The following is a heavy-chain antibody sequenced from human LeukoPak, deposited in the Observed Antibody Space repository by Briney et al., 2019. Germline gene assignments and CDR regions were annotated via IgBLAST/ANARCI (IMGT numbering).Heavy chain of an antibody. V-gene: IGHV3-23*01. CDR3: AKDTTVVTPRALDY. D-gene: IGHD4-23*01. CDR2: ISGSGGTT. Sequence: GGSLRLSCAASGFTFSSYAMSWVRQAPGKGLECVSAISGSGGTTYYADSVKGRFTISRDNSKTTLYLQMNSLRAEDTAVYYCAKDTTVVTPRALDYWGQGSLVTVSS. CDR1: GFTFSSYA. J-gene: IGHJ4*02.